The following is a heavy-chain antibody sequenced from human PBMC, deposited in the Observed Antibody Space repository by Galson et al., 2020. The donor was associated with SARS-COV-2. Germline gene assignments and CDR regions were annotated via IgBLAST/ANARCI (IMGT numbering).Heavy chain of an antibody. CDR1: GFTFSSSA. V-gene: IGHV3-30*04. CDR3: ARETEDHTSSWDDD. Sequence: RGSLRLSCAASGFTFSSSAMHWVRQAPGKGLEWVAIISYDGTSKYNSDSVKGRFTISRDISKTTLYLQMNSLRPEDTAVYYCARETEDHTSSWDDDWGKGTLVTVSS. CDR2: ISYDGTSK. D-gene: IGHD6-13*01. J-gene: IGHJ4*02.